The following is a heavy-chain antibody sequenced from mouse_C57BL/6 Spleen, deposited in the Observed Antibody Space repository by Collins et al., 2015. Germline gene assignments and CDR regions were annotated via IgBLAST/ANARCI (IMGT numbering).Heavy chain of an antibody. Sequence: EVQLQQSGPVLVKPGASVKMSCKASGYTFTDYYMNWGKQSQGKGLEWIGVINPYNGGTDYNQKFKGKATLTVDKSSSTAYMELNSLTSEDSSVYYCARDYYGSSYAMDYWGQGTSVTVSS. CDR3: ARDYYGSSYAMDY. CDR1: GYTFTDYY. V-gene: IGHV1-19*01. J-gene: IGHJ4*01. D-gene: IGHD1-1*01. CDR2: INPYNGGT.